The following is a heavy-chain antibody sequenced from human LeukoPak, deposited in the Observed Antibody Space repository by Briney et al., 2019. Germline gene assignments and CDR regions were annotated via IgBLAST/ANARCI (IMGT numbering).Heavy chain of an antibody. CDR1: GFTFDDYG. CDR3: ARCSRSSTDCYSAFDI. V-gene: IGHV3-20*04. J-gene: IGHJ3*02. CDR2: ITNWNGGST. Sequence: PGGSLRLSCEASGFTFDDYGMSWVRQSTGKGLEWVSAITNWNGGSTGYADSVRERFTISRDNAKNSLYLQMNSLRAEDTALYYCARCSRSSTDCYSAFDIWGQGTMVTVSS. D-gene: IGHD2-2*02.